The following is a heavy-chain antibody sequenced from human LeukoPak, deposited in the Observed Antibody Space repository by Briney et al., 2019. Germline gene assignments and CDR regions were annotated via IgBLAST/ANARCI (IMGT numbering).Heavy chain of an antibody. J-gene: IGHJ4*02. V-gene: IGHV3-7*01. CDR2: IKQDGSEK. D-gene: IGHD3-22*01. CDR1: GFTFSSYW. CDR3: AKHDSSGYYPLGY. Sequence: GGSLRLSCAASGFTFSSYWMNWVRQAPGKGLEWVANIKQDGSEKYYVDSVKGRFTISRDNAKNSLYLQMNSLRAEDTAVYYCAKHDSSGYYPLGYWGQGTLVTVSS.